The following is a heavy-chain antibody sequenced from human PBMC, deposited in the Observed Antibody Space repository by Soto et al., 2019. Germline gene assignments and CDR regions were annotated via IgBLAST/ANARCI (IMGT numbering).Heavy chain of an antibody. J-gene: IGHJ4*02. Sequence: QLQLQESGPGLVKPSETLSSTCTVSGGSISSRSYYWGWIRQPPGKGLDWIGSIHYSWSTSYNPSLTSRVTISVDTFKNQFSLKLSSETAADTAVYYCARHVAGYSSGLDYWGQGTLVTVSS. CDR2: IHYSWST. CDR3: ARHVAGYSSGLDY. CDR1: GGSISSRSYY. V-gene: IGHV4-39*01. D-gene: IGHD6-19*01.